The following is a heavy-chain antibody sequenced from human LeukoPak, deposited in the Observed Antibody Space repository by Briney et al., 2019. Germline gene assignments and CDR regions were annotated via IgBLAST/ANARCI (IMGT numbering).Heavy chain of an antibody. CDR1: GYTFTAYY. CDR2: IDPNSGDT. V-gene: IGHV1-2*02. CDR3: ASATLRCSGGSCYEMDV. Sequence: GASVKVSCKASGYTFTAYYIHWVRQAPGQGLEWMGWIDPNSGDTKYVEKFQGRVTMTRDTSFSTAYMALSSLRSEDTAVYYCASATLRCSGGSCYEMDVWGKGTTVTVSS. D-gene: IGHD2-15*01. J-gene: IGHJ6*04.